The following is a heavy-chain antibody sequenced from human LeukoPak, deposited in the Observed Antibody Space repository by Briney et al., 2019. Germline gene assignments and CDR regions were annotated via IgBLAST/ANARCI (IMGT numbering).Heavy chain of an antibody. CDR1: GGSISSSSYY. D-gene: IGHD3-10*01. CDR2: IYNDGSP. CDR3: ARGRANYYAFDI. J-gene: IGHJ3*02. V-gene: IGHV4-39*07. Sequence: SETLSLTCTVSGGSISSSSYYWGWVRQPPGKGLEWIGNIYNDGSPYYNPSLKSRVTISLDTSRIQFSLKVTSMTAADTAVYYCARGRANYYAFDIWSQGTMVTVSS.